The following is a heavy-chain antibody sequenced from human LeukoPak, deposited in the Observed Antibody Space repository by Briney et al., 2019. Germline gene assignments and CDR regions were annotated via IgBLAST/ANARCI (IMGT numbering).Heavy chain of an antibody. D-gene: IGHD6-13*01. J-gene: IGHJ4*02. V-gene: IGHV1-69*04. CDR1: GGTFSSYA. CDR2: IIPILGIA. CDR3: ARDIAVASLHY. Sequence: ASVKVSCKASGGTFSSYAISWVRQAPGQGLEWMGRIIPILGIANYAQKFQGRVTITADKSTSTAYMELSSLRSEDTAVYYCARDIAVASLHYWGQGTLVTVSS.